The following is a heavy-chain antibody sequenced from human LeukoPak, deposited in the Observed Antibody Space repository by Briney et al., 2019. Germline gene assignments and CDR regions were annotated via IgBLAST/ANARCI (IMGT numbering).Heavy chain of an antibody. CDR3: AKEIWPTVTTPGRTYFDY. V-gene: IGHV3-7*01. J-gene: IGHJ4*02. CDR1: GFTFDDYW. Sequence: GGSLRLSWGASGFTFDDYWMSWVRQAPGQGLEWVANINQDGSEKYYLDSAKGRFTISRDNARNSLYLQVNSLRAEDTAVYYCAKEIWPTVTTPGRTYFDYWGQGALVTVSS. CDR2: INQDGSEK. D-gene: IGHD4-17*01.